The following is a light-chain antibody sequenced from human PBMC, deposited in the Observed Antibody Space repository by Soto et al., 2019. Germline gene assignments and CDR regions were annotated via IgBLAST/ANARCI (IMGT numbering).Light chain of an antibody. CDR3: QHYDNTPPSVT. CDR2: GAS. Sequence: EIVLTQSPDILSLSPGERATLSCRARQSVTSDFLVWYQQKPGQAPRLLIYGASSRATGIPDRFSGSGSGTDFILTISRLEPEDFAVYYCQHYDNTPPSVTFGPGTKVDI. CDR1: QSVTSDF. J-gene: IGKJ3*01. V-gene: IGKV3-20*01.